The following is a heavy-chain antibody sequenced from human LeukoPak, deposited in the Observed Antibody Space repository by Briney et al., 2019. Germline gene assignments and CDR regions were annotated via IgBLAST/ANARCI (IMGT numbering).Heavy chain of an antibody. CDR1: GYSFSTYD. D-gene: IGHD3-22*01. J-gene: IGHJ3*02. Sequence: ASVKVSCKALGYSFSTYDITWVRQAPGQGPEWMGWISAHNGNTNYALKLQGRVTMTTDTSMNTAYMELRSLRSDDTAVYYCARGSKSADYYVSSKYAATYDAFDIWGQGTMVTVSS. V-gene: IGHV1-18*01. CDR2: ISAHNGNT. CDR3: ARGSKSADYYVSSKYAATYDAFDI.